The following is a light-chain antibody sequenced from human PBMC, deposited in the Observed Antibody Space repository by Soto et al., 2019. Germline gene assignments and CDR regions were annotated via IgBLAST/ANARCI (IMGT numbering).Light chain of an antibody. Sequence: SVLTQPPSASGTPGQRVTISCSGSSSNIGTNTVIWYQQLPGAAPKLLIYSDNQRPSGVPDRFSGSKSGTSASLAISGLQSEDEADYDCAAWDVSLVVFGGGTKLTVL. CDR1: SSNIGTNT. V-gene: IGLV1-44*01. CDR2: SDN. J-gene: IGLJ2*01. CDR3: AAWDVSLVV.